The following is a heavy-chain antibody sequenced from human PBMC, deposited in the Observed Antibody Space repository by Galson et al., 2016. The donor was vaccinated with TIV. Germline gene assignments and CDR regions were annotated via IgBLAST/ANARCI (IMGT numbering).Heavy chain of an antibody. CDR3: AKDSGSYFSYWYFDL. D-gene: IGHD3-10*01. V-gene: IGHV3-30*02. J-gene: IGHJ2*01. Sequence: SLRLSCAVSGYMFSSYGMHWVRQAPGRGLEWVAFIQYDGSNKYYAGSVKGRFTISRDNSMNTLYLQMNSLRAEDTAVYYCAKDSGSYFSYWYFDLWGRGTLVTVSS. CDR2: IQYDGSNK. CDR1: GYMFSSYG.